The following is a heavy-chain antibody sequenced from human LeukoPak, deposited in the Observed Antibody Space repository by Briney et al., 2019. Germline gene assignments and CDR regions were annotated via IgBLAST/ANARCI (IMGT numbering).Heavy chain of an antibody. Sequence: PGGSLRLSCAASGFIFSTYGIHWVRQAPGKGLEWVAFMPYDGSNKYYIDSVKGRFTISRDNSKSTLYLQMNSLRAEDTAVYYCAKRRGLELLYYYYMDVWGKGTTVTVSS. CDR2: MPYDGSNK. J-gene: IGHJ6*03. V-gene: IGHV3-30*02. D-gene: IGHD1-7*01. CDR3: AKRRGLELLYYYYMDV. CDR1: GFIFSTYG.